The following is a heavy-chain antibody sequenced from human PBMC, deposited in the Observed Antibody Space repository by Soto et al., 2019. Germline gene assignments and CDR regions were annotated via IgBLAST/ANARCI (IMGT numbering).Heavy chain of an antibody. D-gene: IGHD3-10*01. Sequence: GGSLRLSCAASGFTFDDYAMHWVRQAPGKGLEWVSGISWNSGSIGYADSVKGRFIISRDNAKNSLYLQMNSLRAEDTALYYCAKDIGVTYYYGSGSPGGTFDYWGQGTLVTVSS. CDR1: GFTFDDYA. CDR2: ISWNSGSI. J-gene: IGHJ4*02. CDR3: AKDIGVTYYYGSGSPGGTFDY. V-gene: IGHV3-9*01.